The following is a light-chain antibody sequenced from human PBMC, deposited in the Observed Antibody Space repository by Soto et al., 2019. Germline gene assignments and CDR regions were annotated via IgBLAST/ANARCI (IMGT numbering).Light chain of an antibody. CDR2: KVS. J-gene: IGKJ5*01. CDR3: MPVAQLRT. Sequence: DIVMTQTPLSSPVTLGQPVSISCKSSQSLVRSDGNAYLNWLHQRPGQTPRLLIYKVSHRFSGVPDRFSGSGAGTDISLHISRVEAEDVGIYFCMPVAQLRTFGQGTRLEIK. V-gene: IGKV2-24*01. CDR1: QSLVRSDGNAY.